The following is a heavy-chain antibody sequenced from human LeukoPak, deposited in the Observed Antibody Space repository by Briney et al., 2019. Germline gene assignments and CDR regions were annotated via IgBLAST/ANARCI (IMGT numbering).Heavy chain of an antibody. CDR1: GFTFSTYG. J-gene: IGHJ4*02. CDR3: AVGSPGVYCGGDCYSSFDY. CDR2: ISYDGGNK. Sequence: GGSLRLSCAASGFTFSTYGMHWVRQAPGKGLEWVTVISYDGGNKYYADSVKGRFTISRDNSKNTLFLQMNSLRAEDTAVYYCAVGSPGVYCGGDCYSSFDYWGQGTLVTVSS. D-gene: IGHD2-21*02. V-gene: IGHV3-30*03.